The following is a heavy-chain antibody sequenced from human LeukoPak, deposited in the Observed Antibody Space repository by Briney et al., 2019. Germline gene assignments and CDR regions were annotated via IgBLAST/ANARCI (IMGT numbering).Heavy chain of an antibody. CDR1: GYTFTGYY. CDR2: INPNSGGT. V-gene: IGHV1-2*02. J-gene: IGHJ4*02. CDR3: ARVRTAGYYDILTGYRVFDY. Sequence: GASVKVSCKASGYTFTGYYMHWVRQAPGQGLEWMGWINPNSGGTNYAQKFQGGVTMTRDTSISTAYMELSRLRSDDTAVYYCARVRTAGYYDILTGYRVFDYWGQGTLVTVSS. D-gene: IGHD3-9*01.